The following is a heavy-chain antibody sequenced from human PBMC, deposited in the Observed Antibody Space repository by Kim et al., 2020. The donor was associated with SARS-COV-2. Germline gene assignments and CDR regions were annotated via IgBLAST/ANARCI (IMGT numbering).Heavy chain of an antibody. Sequence: GGSLRLSCAASGFTFSSYAMHWVRQAPGKGLEWVAVISYDGSNKYYADSVKGRFTISRDNSKNTLYLQMNSLRAEDTAVYYCARVSNRLAARQEFDYWGQGTLVTVSS. CDR2: ISYDGSNK. J-gene: IGHJ4*02. CDR1: GFTFSSYA. CDR3: ARVSNRLAARQEFDY. D-gene: IGHD6-6*01. V-gene: IGHV3-30-3*01.